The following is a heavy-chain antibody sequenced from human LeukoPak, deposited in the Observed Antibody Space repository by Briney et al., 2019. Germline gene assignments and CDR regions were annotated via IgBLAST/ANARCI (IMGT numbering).Heavy chain of an antibody. CDR3: ARLEVLLYYYYYIDV. CDR1: GGSFSGYY. D-gene: IGHD3-10*01. Sequence: LETLSLTCAVCGGSFSGYYWSWIRQPPGKGLEWIGEINHSGSTHYNPSLKSRVTISVDTSKNQFSLKLTSVTAAGTAVYYCARLEVLLYYYYYIDVWDRGTTVTVSS. J-gene: IGHJ6*03. CDR2: INHSGST. V-gene: IGHV4-34*01.